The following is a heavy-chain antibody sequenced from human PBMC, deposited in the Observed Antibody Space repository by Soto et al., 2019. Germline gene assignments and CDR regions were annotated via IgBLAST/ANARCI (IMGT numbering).Heavy chain of an antibody. CDR2: ISYDGSNK. D-gene: IGHD4-4*01. Sequence: QVQLVESGGGVVQPGRSLRLSCAASGFTFSSYAMHWVRQAPGKGLEWVAGISYDGSNKYYADSVKGRFTISRDNSKNTLYLQMNSLRAEDTAVYYCAREAPDYNLSPGMDVWGQGTTVTVSS. CDR3: AREAPDYNLSPGMDV. V-gene: IGHV3-30-3*01. CDR1: GFTFSSYA. J-gene: IGHJ6*02.